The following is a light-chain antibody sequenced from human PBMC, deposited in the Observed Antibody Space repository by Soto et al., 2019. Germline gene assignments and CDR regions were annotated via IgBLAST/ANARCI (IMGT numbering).Light chain of an antibody. Sequence: QMTHSASTLSVSIGDRVTITCRASQSVDSRLAWYQQKPGKAPQLLVYDASTLETGVPSRFSGSGSGAEFTLTITGLKPEDIATYSCQHYDSFWSFGQGTKVDIK. J-gene: IGKJ1*01. CDR3: QHYDSFWS. CDR2: DAS. V-gene: IGKV1-5*01. CDR1: QSVDSR.